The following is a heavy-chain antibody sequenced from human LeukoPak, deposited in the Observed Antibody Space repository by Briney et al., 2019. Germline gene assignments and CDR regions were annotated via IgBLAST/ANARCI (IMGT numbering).Heavy chain of an antibody. CDR2: INHSGST. V-gene: IGHV4-34*01. J-gene: IGHJ3*02. CDR3: ARDFIVPGAFDI. Sequence: SETLSLTCAVYGGSFSGYYWSWIRQPPGKGLEWIGEINHSGSTNYNPSLKSRVTISVDTSKNQFSLKLSSVTAADTAVYYCARDFIVPGAFDIWGQGTMVTVSS. D-gene: IGHD1-26*01. CDR1: GGSFSGYY.